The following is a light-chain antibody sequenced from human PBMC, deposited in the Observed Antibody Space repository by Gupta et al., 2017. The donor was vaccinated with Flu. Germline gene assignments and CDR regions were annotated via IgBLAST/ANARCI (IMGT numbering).Light chain of an antibody. CDR1: QGVTTT. Sequence: GEGTTITCRASQGVTTTLAWYQQKPRQAPRLLIYGASTMATGIPARFSGSGSGTEFTLTVTSLQSEDFAIYYCQQYKSWPPTFGGGTKVEIK. CDR2: GAS. J-gene: IGKJ4*01. CDR3: QQYKSWPPT. V-gene: IGKV3-15*01.